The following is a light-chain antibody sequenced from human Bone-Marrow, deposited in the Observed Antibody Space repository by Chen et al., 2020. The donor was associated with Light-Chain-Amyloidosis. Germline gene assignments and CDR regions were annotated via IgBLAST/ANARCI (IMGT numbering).Light chain of an antibody. CDR3: SSYTITNTLV. CDR1: RSDVGGDNH. J-gene: IGLJ1*01. Sequence: QSALTPPASVSGSPAQSITITCTGTRSDVGGDNHVSWYQQHPDKAPKLMIYEVTNRPSWVPDRFSGSKSDNTASLTISGLQTEDEADYFCSSYTITNTLVFGSGTRVTVL. CDR2: EVT. V-gene: IGLV2-14*01.